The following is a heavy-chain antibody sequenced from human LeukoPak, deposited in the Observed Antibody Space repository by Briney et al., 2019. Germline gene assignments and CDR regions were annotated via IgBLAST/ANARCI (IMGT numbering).Heavy chain of an antibody. D-gene: IGHD3-3*01. J-gene: IGHJ4*02. V-gene: IGHV4-39*01. Sequence: SENLSLTCTVSGGSISSSRYSWGWIRQPPGKGLEWIGSIYYSGTTYYNPSLKSRVTISVDTSKTQFSLKLSSVAATDTAVYFCARLRFDFWSGYTHPYFDYWGQGTLVTVSS. CDR1: GGSISSSRYS. CDR3: ARLRFDFWSGYTHPYFDY. CDR2: IYYSGTT.